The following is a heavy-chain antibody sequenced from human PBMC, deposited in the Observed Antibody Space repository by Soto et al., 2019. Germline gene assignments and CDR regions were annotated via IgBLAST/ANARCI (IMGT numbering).Heavy chain of an antibody. V-gene: IGHV3-21*01. CDR1: GFTLRSFT. CDR3: TRDASRDSSARGWFDP. CDR2: ISSNSAYI. D-gene: IGHD6-13*01. Sequence: GGSLRLSCAASGFTLRSFTMNWVRQAPGKGLEWVSTISSNSAYIYYTDALRGRFTISRDNAKNSLHLQMNSLRAEDTAVYYCTRDASRDSSARGWFDPWGPGTLVTVSS. J-gene: IGHJ5*02.